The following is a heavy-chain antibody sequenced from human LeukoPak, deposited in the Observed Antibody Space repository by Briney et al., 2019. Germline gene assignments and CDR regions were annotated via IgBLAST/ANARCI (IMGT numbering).Heavy chain of an antibody. CDR2: ISWNSGSI. Sequence: QPGGSLRLSCAASGFTFDDYAMHWVRQAPGKGLEWVSGISWNSGSIGYADSVKGRLTISRDNAKNSLYLQMNSLRAEDTALYYCAKEMYYYDSSGYYYTKQYFQHWGQGTLVTVSS. J-gene: IGHJ1*01. V-gene: IGHV3-9*01. CDR1: GFTFDDYA. D-gene: IGHD3-22*01. CDR3: AKEMYYYDSSGYYYTKQYFQH.